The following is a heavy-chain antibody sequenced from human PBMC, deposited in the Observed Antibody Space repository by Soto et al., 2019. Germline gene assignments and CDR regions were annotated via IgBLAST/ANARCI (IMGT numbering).Heavy chain of an antibody. CDR2: MNPNSGNT. V-gene: IGHV1-8*01. Sequence: QVQLVQSGAEVKQPGASVKVSCKASGYTFTSYDINWVRQATGQGLEWMGWMNPNSGNTGYAQKFQGRVTMTRNTSISTAYMELSSLRSEDTAVYYCARGGPAYCGGDCYWNWFDPWGQGTLVTVSS. J-gene: IGHJ5*02. CDR1: GYTFTSYD. CDR3: ARGGPAYCGGDCYWNWFDP. D-gene: IGHD2-21*02.